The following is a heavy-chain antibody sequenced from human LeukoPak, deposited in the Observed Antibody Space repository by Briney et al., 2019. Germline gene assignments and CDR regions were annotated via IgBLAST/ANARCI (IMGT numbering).Heavy chain of an antibody. CDR1: GFTFSNAW. V-gene: IGHV3-15*01. CDR2: IKSKTDGGTT. CDR3: TTVSGRKYYYYYYMDV. J-gene: IGHJ6*03. Sequence: GGSLRLSCAASGFTFSNAWMSWVRQAPGKGLEWVGRIKSKTDGGTTDYAAPVKGRFTISRDDSKNTLYLQMNSLKTEDTAVYYCTTVSGRKYYYYYYMDVWGKGTTVTVSS.